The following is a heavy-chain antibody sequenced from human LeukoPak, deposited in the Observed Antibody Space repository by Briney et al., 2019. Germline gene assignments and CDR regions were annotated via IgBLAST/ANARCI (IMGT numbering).Heavy chain of an antibody. J-gene: IGHJ4*02. CDR3: AGAAYDSSGYYLPRMYYFDY. CDR1: GGSFSGYY. CDR2: IYYSGST. D-gene: IGHD3-22*01. Sequence: PSETLSLTCAVYGGSFSGYYWSWIRQPPGKGLEWIGYIYYSGSTNYNPSLKSRVTISVDTSKNQFSLKLSSVTAADTAVYYCAGAAYDSSGYYLPRMYYFDYWGQGTLVTVSS. V-gene: IGHV4-59*01.